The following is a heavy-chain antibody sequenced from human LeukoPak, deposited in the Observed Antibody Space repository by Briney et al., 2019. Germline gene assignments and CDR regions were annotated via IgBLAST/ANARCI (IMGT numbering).Heavy chain of an antibody. J-gene: IGHJ5*02. V-gene: IGHV4-59*01. D-gene: IGHD2-15*01. CDR2: IYYSGST. CDR1: GGSISSYY. CDR3: TRGSRYCSSGSWYGWFDP. Sequence: SETLSLTCTVSGGSISSYYWSWIRQPPGKGLEWIGYIYYSGSTNYNPSLKSRVTISVDTSKNQFSLKLNSVTAADTAIYYCTRGSRYCSSGSWYGWFDPWGQGTLVTVSS.